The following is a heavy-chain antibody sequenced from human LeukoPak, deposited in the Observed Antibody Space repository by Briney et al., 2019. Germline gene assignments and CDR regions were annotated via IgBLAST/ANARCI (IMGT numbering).Heavy chain of an antibody. D-gene: IGHD3-22*01. CDR1: GGSISSYY. CDR2: IYYSGST. V-gene: IGHV4-59*01. Sequence: SETLSLTCTVSGGSISSYYWSWIRQPPGKGLEWIGYIYYSGSTNYNPSLKSRVTISVDTSKNQFSLKLSSVTAADTAAYYCARVTYYYDSSGISSLYFDYWGQGTLVTVSS. CDR3: ARVTYYYDSSGISSLYFDY. J-gene: IGHJ4*02.